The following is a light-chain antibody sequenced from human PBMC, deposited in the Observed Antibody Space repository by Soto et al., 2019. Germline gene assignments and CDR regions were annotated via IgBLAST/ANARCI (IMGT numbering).Light chain of an antibody. J-gene: IGLJ2*01. CDR1: SSNIGTPYD. V-gene: IGLV1-40*01. Sequence: QSVLTQPPSVSGAPGQRVTISCTGSSSNIGTPYDVHWYQQLPGTAPKLLIYGNSNRPSGVPDRFSGSKSGTSASLAITGRQAEDAADYYCQSYDSSLSGYVIFGGGTKLTVL. CDR2: GNS. CDR3: QSYDSSLSGYVI.